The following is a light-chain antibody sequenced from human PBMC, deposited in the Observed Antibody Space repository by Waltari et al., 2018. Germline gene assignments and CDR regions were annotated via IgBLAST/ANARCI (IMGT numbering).Light chain of an antibody. V-gene: IGLV2-23*01. CDR2: EVS. CDR3: CSYAGSSTLL. Sequence: QSALTQPASVSGSPGQSITISCTGTSSDVGSYNLVSWYQQHPGKAPKLMIYEVSKWPSCVSNRFSGSKSGNTASLTISGLQAEDEADYYCCSYAGSSTLLFGGGTKVTVL. J-gene: IGLJ2*01. CDR1: SSDVGSYNL.